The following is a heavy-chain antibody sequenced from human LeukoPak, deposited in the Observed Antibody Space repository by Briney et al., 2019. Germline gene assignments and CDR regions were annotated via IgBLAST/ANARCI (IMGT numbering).Heavy chain of an antibody. CDR2: ISGHSGQT. D-gene: IGHD6-6*01. V-gene: IGHV1-18*01. CDR3: VRDSPLLGEQLVRGDY. CDR1: GYTFNNYG. Sequence: ASVKVSCKASGYTFNNYGISWVRQAPGQGLEWMGLISGHSGQTNYPQKVQDRVTMTADTSTSTAYLELRSLRSDDSAVYYCVRDSPLLGEQLVRGDYWGQGTLVTVSS. J-gene: IGHJ4*02.